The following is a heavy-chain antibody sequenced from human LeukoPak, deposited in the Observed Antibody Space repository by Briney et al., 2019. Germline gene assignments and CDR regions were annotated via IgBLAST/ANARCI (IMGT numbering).Heavy chain of an antibody. CDR3: ARFPYYYDSSGYYEGAIY. CDR1: GDSINSLDL. D-gene: IGHD3-22*01. V-gene: IGHV4-34*01. CDR2: INHSGST. J-gene: IGHJ4*02. Sequence: SETLSLTCTVSGDSINSLDLWSWIRQPPGKGLEWIGEINHSGSTNYNPSLKSRVTISVDTSKNQFSLKLSSVTAADTAVYYCARFPYYYDSSGYYEGAIYWGQGTLVTVSS.